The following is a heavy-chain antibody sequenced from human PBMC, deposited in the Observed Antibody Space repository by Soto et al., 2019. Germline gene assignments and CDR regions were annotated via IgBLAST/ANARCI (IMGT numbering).Heavy chain of an antibody. J-gene: IGHJ4*02. D-gene: IGHD3-3*01. CDR3: ARDYGFWSGYSGSHFDY. Sequence: GGSLRLSCAASGFTFSSYAMHWVRQAPGKGLEWVAVISYDGSNKYYADSVKGRFTISRDNSKNTLYLQMNSLRAEDTAVYYCARDYGFWSGYSGSHFDYWGQGTLVTVSS. V-gene: IGHV3-30-3*01. CDR1: GFTFSSYA. CDR2: ISYDGSNK.